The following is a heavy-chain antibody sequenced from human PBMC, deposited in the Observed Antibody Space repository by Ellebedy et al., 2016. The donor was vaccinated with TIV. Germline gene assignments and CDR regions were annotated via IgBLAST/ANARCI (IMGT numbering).Heavy chain of an antibody. J-gene: IGHJ4*02. D-gene: IGHD6-13*01. CDR2: INPNSGGT. V-gene: IGHV1-2*02. Sequence: AASVKVSCKASGYTFTGYYMHWVRQAPGQGLEWMGWINPNSGGTNYAQKFQGRVTMTRDTSISTAYMELRSLRSDDTAVYYCATTLPTAVYSSSSAPDYWGQGTLVTVSS. CDR3: ATTLPTAVYSSSSAPDY. CDR1: GYTFTGYY.